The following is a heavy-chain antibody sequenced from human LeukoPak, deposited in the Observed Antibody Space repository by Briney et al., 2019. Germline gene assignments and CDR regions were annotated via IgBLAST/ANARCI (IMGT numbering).Heavy chain of an antibody. CDR1: GFTFSDYA. CDR3: ARGKGFLEWLLYDAFDV. D-gene: IGHD3-3*01. V-gene: IGHV3-30*04. CDR2: ISSDGNEK. Sequence: GGSLRLSCVASGFTFSDYAMHWVRQAPGKGLDWMAVISSDGNEKYYADSVKGRFTISRDKSKNTVYLQMNSLRGEDTAVYYCARGKGFLEWLLYDAFDVWGRGTRVTVSS. J-gene: IGHJ3*01.